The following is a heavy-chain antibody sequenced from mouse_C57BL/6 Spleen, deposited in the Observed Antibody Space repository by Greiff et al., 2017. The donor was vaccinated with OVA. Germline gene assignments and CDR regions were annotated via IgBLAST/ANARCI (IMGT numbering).Heavy chain of an antibody. V-gene: IGHV14-3*01. Sequence: VQLQQSVAELVRPGASVTLSCTASGFNIKNTYMHWVKQRPEQGLEWIGRIDPANGNTNYAPKFQGKATITADTSSNTAYLQLSSLTSEDTAIYYCARHYYGSSYNFDYWGQGTTLTVSS. CDR3: ARHYYGSSYNFDY. J-gene: IGHJ2*01. D-gene: IGHD1-1*01. CDR2: IDPANGNT. CDR1: GFNIKNTY.